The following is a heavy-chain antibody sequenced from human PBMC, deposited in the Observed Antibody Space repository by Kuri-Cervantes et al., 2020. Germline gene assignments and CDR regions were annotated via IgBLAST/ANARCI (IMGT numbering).Heavy chain of an antibody. J-gene: IGHJ4*02. V-gene: IGHV3-74*01. D-gene: IGHD5-24*01. CDR1: GFSFSGYW. CDR3: ARAIDGYIDY. Sequence: GGSLRLSCAASGFSFSGYWMHWVRQGPGKGLEWVSRISSDGRITTYADSVKGRFTISRDNAKNMLYLQMNSLRAEDTAVYYCARAIDGYIDYWGRGTLVTVSS. CDR2: ISSDGRIT.